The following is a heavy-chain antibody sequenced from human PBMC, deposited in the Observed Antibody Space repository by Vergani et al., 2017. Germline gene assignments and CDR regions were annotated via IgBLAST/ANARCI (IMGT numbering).Heavy chain of an antibody. CDR2: IYYSVST. J-gene: IGHJ4*02. V-gene: IGHV4-39*01. Sequence: QLQLQESVPGLVKPSETLSLTCPVSGGSISSSSYYWGWIRQPPGKGLEWIGSIYYSVSTYYNPSLKSRVSISGDTSKNQFSLRLSSVTAADTAVYYCARHFPTYYYGSGSSTFDYWGQGTLVTVSS. D-gene: IGHD3-10*01. CDR1: GGSISSSSYY. CDR3: ARHFPTYYYGSGSSTFDY.